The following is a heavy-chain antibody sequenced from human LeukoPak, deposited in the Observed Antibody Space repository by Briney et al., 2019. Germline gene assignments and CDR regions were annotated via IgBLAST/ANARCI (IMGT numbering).Heavy chain of an antibody. CDR1: GYTFTNYW. V-gene: IGHV5-51*01. D-gene: IGHD3-10*01. CDR2: IYPGDSDT. J-gene: IGHJ4*02. Sequence: GESLKISFKGSGYTFTNYWIGWVRQMPGKGLEWMGIIYPGDSDTRYSPSFQGQVTISADQSISTAYLQWRSLKASDSAMYYCAMLLGSRGGFDYWGQGTLVTVSS. CDR3: AMLLGSRGGFDY.